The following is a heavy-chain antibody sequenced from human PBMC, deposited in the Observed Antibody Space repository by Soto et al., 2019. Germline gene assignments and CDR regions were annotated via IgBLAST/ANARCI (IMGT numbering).Heavy chain of an antibody. Sequence: GGSLRLSCAASGFTFSSYGMHWVRQAPGKGLEWVAVISYDGSNKYYADSVKGRFTISRDNSKNTLYLQMNSLRAEDTAVYYCAKDSDTGIFDYWGQGTLVTVSS. V-gene: IGHV3-30*18. J-gene: IGHJ4*02. CDR1: GFTFSSYG. CDR3: AKDSDTGIFDY. CDR2: ISYDGSNK.